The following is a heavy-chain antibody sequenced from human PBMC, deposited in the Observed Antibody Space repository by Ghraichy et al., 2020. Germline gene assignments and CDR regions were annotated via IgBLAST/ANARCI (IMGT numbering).Heavy chain of an antibody. D-gene: IGHD6-19*01. J-gene: IGHJ4*01. CDR3: ARGVKGVAGTGDD. V-gene: IGHV3-33*01. CDR2: IWYDGSNK. Sequence: VIWYDGSNKYYADSAKCRFTISRDNSKNTLYLQMNSLRVEDTAVYYCARGVKGVAGTGDDWG.